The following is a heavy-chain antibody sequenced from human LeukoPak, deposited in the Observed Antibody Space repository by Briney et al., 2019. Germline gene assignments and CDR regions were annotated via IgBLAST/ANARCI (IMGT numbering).Heavy chain of an antibody. D-gene: IGHD4-11*01. CDR3: VRDYSNFVQGD. V-gene: IGHV4-39*02. J-gene: IGHJ4*02. Sequence: SETLSLTCTVSGDSISSSHYYWGWIRQSPGKGLEWIGSIYSGGETHYNPTLNSRVTIFLDTSKNRFSLNLISVTATDTAVYYCVRDYSNFVQGDWGQGTLVTVSS. CDR1: GDSISSSHYY. CDR2: IYSGGET.